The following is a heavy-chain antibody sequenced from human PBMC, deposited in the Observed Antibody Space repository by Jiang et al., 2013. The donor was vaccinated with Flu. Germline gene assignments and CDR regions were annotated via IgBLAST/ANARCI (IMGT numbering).Heavy chain of an antibody. D-gene: IGHD5-12*01. Sequence: SGAEVKKPGASVTVSCKASGYTFSNYAIHWVRQAPGQRLEWMGSINTGNGNAKYSQKFQGRVTFTRDTSATMSYMFLSGLRHEDTAVYFCARDPWLDHDDPDDAFDLWGQGTMVTVSS. J-gene: IGHJ3*01. CDR2: INTGNGNA. V-gene: IGHV1-3*04. CDR3: ARDPWLDHDDPDDAFDL. CDR1: GYTFSNYA.